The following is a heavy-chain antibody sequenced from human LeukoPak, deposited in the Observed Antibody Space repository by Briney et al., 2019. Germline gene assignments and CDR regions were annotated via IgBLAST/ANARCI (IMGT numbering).Heavy chain of an antibody. Sequence: PGGSLRLSCAASGFTVSSNYMSWVRQAPGKGLEWVSVIYSGGTTFYADSVKGRFTISRDNSKNTLYLQMNSLSAEVTAVYYCTSVRQGANYYYYMDVWGKGTTVTVSS. J-gene: IGHJ6*03. CDR1: GFTVSSNY. CDR3: TSVRQGANYYYYMDV. CDR2: IYSGGTT. V-gene: IGHV3-53*01. D-gene: IGHD3-16*01.